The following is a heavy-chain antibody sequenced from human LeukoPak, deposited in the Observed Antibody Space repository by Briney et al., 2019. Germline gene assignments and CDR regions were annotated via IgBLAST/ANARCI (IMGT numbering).Heavy chain of an antibody. J-gene: IGHJ5*02. CDR2: IYPGDSDT. D-gene: IGHD3-10*01. Sequence: GETLKISCKGSGYSFTSYWIGWVRQMPGKGLEWMGIIYPGDSDTRYSPSFQGQVTISADKSISTAYLQWSSLEASDTAMYYGARVDQWFGESPFDPWGQGTLVTVSS. CDR3: ARVDQWFGESPFDP. CDR1: GYSFTSYW. V-gene: IGHV5-51*01.